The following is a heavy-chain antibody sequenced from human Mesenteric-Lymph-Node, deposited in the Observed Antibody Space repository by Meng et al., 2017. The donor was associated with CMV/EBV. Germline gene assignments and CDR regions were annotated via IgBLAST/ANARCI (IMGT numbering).Heavy chain of an antibody. D-gene: IGHD2-2*01. Sequence: GESLKISCAASGFTFSSYSMNWVRQAPGKGLEWVSSISSSSSYIYYADSVKGRFTISRDNAKNSLYLQMNSLRAEDTAVYYCARTYCSSTSCSYYGMDVWGQGTTVTVSS. CDR1: GFTFSSYS. CDR3: ARTYCSSTSCSYYGMDV. CDR2: ISSSSSYI. V-gene: IGHV3-21*01. J-gene: IGHJ6*02.